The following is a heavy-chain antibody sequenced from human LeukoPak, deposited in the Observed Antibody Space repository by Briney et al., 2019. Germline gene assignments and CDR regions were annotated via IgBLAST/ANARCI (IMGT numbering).Heavy chain of an antibody. CDR1: GFTFSSYA. J-gene: IGHJ4*02. Sequence: PGRSLRLSCAASGFTFSSYAMHWVRQAPGKGLEWVAVISYDGSNKYYADSVKGRFTISRDNSKNTLYLQMNSLRAEDTAVYYCARDHRGVRDYFDYWGQGTLVTLSS. D-gene: IGHD3-10*01. CDR2: ISYDGSNK. V-gene: IGHV3-30-3*01. CDR3: ARDHRGVRDYFDY.